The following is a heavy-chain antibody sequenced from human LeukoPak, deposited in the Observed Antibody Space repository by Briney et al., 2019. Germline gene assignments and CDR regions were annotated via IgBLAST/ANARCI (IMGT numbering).Heavy chain of an antibody. CDR2: ISDYNGNI. CDR3: ARDCSGGSCYDGVDY. Sequence: GASVTVSCKASGYTFTSYGISWVRQAPGQGLEWMGWISDYNGNIKYAQKFQGRVTMTTDTSTSTAYMELRSLRSDDTAVYYCARDCSGGSCYDGVDYWGQGTLVTVSS. CDR1: GYTFTSYG. D-gene: IGHD2-15*01. V-gene: IGHV1-18*01. J-gene: IGHJ4*02.